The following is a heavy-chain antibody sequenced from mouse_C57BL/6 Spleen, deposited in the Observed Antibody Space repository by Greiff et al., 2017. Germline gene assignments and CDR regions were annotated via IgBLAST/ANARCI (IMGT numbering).Heavy chain of an antibody. CDR1: GYTFTDHT. D-gene: IGHD1-1*01. J-gene: IGHJ4*01. Sequence: QVQLQQSDAELVKPGASVKISCKVSGYTFTDHTIHWMKQRPEQGLEWIGYIYPRDGSTKYNEKFKGKATLTADKSSSTAYMQLNSLTSEDSAVYVCARSYYGSSYDYAMDYWGQGTSVTVSS. CDR3: ARSYYGSSYDYAMDY. CDR2: IYPRDGST. V-gene: IGHV1-78*01.